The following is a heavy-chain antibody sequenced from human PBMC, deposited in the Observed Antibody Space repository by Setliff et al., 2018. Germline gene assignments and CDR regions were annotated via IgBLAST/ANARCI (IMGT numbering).Heavy chain of an antibody. J-gene: IGHJ6*02. CDR3: AKDFLEVVIALHGMDV. V-gene: IGHV3-7*04. Sequence: ETLSLTCTVSGLSLSSTTYYWAWVRQAPGKGLEWVANIKQDGGKTYYVDSVKGRFTISRDNSKNILSLQMNSLRGEDTAVYYCAKDFLEVVIALHGMDVWGQGTTVTVSS. CDR1: GLSLSSTTYY. D-gene: IGHD2-21*01. CDR2: IKQDGGKT.